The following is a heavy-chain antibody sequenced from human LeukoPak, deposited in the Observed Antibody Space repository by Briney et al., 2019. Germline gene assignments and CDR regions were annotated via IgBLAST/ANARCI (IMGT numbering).Heavy chain of an antibody. V-gene: IGHV3-23*01. J-gene: IGHJ4*02. CDR2: ISGRGGVT. D-gene: IGHD6-19*01. CDR3: AKDTVAAVAVPY. CDR1: GFTLSSYA. Sequence: GGSLRLSCGAAGFTLSSYAMSWVRQAPGRGLGWVSSISGRGGVTYYADSVKGRFTISRDNSKNTLYLQMNSLRAEDTAVYYCAKDTVAAVAVPYWGQGTLVTVS.